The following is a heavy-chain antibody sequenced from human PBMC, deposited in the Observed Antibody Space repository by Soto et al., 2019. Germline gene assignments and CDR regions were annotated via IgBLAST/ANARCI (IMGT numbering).Heavy chain of an antibody. CDR1: GYSFTSYW. Sequence: PGESLKISCKGSGYSFTSYWISWVRQMPGKGLEWMGIIYPGDSDTRYSPSFQGQVTISADKSISTAYLQWSSLKASDTAMYYCARSAFLGCFGDHHGFYIWAQGTLVPVS. V-gene: IGHV5-51*01. CDR2: IYPGDSDT. J-gene: IGHJ3*02. D-gene: IGHD3-10*01. CDR3: ARSAFLGCFGDHHGFYI.